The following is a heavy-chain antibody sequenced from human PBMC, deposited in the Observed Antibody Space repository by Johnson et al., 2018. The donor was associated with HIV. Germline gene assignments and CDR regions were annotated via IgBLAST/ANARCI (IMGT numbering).Heavy chain of an antibody. CDR1: GFSFSSYG. J-gene: IGHJ3*02. V-gene: IGHV3-33*01. CDR2: IWYDGSNK. CDR3: AILEVVPAAIHSPDAFDI. D-gene: IGHD2-2*01. Sequence: QVQVVESGGGVVQPGRSLRLSCAASGFSFSSYGMHWVRQAPGKGLEWVANIWYDGSNKYYADSVKGRFTISRDNSKNTLYLQMNNVRAEDTAVYYCAILEVVPAAIHSPDAFDIWGQGTMVTVSS.